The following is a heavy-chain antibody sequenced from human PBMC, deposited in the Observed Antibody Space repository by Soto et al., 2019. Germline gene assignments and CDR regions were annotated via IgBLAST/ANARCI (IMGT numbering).Heavy chain of an antibody. Sequence: QVQLVESGGGVVQPGRSLTLSCAASGFTFSRFSMHWVRQAPGKGLAWVAVISYDGSNTHYAESVKGRFNISRDDSKNTGYLQMTNLRGEDSAVYYCARDHGMFLSYYYYGMDVWGQGTTVTVSS. D-gene: IGHD3-10*02. CDR1: GFTFSRFS. V-gene: IGHV3-30-3*01. CDR2: ISYDGSNT. J-gene: IGHJ6*02. CDR3: ARDHGMFLSYYYYGMDV.